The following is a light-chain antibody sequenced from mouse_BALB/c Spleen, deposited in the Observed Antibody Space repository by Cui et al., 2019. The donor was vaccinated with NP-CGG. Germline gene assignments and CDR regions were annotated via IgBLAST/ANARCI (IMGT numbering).Light chain of an antibody. CDR1: TGAVTTSNY. J-gene: IGLJ1*01. CDR2: GTN. V-gene: IGLV1*01. CDR3: ALWYSNHWV. Sequence: AVVTNESALTTSPGETVTLTCRSSTGAVTTSNYANGIQEKPDHLFTGLIGGTNNRAPGVPARFSGSLIGDKAALTITGAQTEDEAVYFCALWYSNHWVFGGGTKLTVL.